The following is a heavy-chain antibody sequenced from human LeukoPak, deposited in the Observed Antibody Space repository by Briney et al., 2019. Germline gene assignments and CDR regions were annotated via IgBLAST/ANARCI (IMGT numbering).Heavy chain of an antibody. V-gene: IGHV4-39*07. J-gene: IGHJ3*02. CDR1: GGSIGSNNYY. CDR2: IYYSGYT. CDR3: ARAGYYYDSSRAFDI. Sequence: SETLSLTCTVSGGSIGSNNYYWGWIRQPPGKGLEWIGSIYYSGYTYYNPSLKSRVTISVDTSKNQFSLKLSSVTAADTAVYYCARAGYYYDSSRAFDIWGQGTMVTVSS. D-gene: IGHD3-22*01.